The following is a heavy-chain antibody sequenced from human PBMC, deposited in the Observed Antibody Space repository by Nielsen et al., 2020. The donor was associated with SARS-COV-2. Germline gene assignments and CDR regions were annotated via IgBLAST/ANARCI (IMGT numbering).Heavy chain of an antibody. D-gene: IGHD5-18*01. V-gene: IGHV3-11*01. CDR3: ARALNTATPD. CDR1: GFTFSDYY. J-gene: IGHJ4*02. CDR2: ISSSGSTI. Sequence: GESLKISCAASGFTFSDYYMSWIRQVPGKGLEWVSYISSSGSTIYYADSVKGRFTISRDNAKNSLYLQMNSLRAEDTAVYYCARALNTATPDWGQGTLVTVSS.